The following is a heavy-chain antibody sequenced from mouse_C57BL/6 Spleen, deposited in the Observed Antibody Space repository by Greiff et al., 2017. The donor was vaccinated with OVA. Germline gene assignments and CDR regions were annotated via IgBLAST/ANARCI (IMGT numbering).Heavy chain of an antibody. D-gene: IGHD1-1*01. CDR2: INPNNGGT. V-gene: IGHV1-26*01. Sequence: VQLQQSGPELVKPGASVKISCKASGYTFTDYYMNWVKQSHGKSLEWIGDINPNNGGTSYNQKFKGKATLTVDKSSSTAYMELRSLTSEDSAVYYCAREGYYGRGAMDYWGQGTSVTVSS. CDR1: GYTFTDYY. CDR3: AREGYYGRGAMDY. J-gene: IGHJ4*01.